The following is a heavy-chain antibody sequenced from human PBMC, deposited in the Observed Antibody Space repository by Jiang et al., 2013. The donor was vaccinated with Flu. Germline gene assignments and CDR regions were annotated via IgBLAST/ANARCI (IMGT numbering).Heavy chain of an antibody. J-gene: IGHJ4*02. V-gene: IGHV3-23*01. D-gene: IGHD1-26*01. CDR3: AKGTLYSGSFDY. Sequence: QLLESGGGLVQPGGSLRLSCAASGFTFSSYAMSWVRQAPGKGLEWVSAISGSGGSTYYADSVKGRFTISRDNSKNTLYQQMNSLRAEDTAVYYCAKGTLYSGSFDYWGQGTLVTVSS. CDR2: ISGSGGST. CDR1: GFTFSSYA.